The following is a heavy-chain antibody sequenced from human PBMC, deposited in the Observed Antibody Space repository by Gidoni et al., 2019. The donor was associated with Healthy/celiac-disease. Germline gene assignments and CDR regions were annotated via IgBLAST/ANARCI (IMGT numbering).Heavy chain of an antibody. D-gene: IGHD3-16*01. CDR3: AKAVKVDYDWGRGAG. CDR2: ISGRGGST. J-gene: IGHJ4*02. Sequence: EVQLLESGGGLVQPGGSLRLSCAASGFTFSSYAMSWVRQAPGKGLGWVSAISGRGGSTYYADSVKGRFTISRDNPKNTLYRKITSLRAEDTAVYYCAKAVKVDYDWGRGAGWGQGTLVTVSS. CDR1: GFTFSSYA. V-gene: IGHV3-23*01.